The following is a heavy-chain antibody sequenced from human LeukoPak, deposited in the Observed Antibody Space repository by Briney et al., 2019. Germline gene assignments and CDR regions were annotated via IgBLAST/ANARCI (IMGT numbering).Heavy chain of an antibody. CDR2: IKQDGSEK. D-gene: IGHD1-26*01. V-gene: IGHV3-7*01. CDR1: GFTLSGYW. J-gene: IGHJ4*02. CDR3: ARGGGSYGSHFDY. Sequence: GGSLRLSCAASGFTLSGYWMSWVRQAPGKGLEWVANIKQDGSEKYYVDSVKGRFTISRDNAKNSLYLQMSGLRAEDTAVYYCARGGGSYGSHFDYWGQGTLATVSS.